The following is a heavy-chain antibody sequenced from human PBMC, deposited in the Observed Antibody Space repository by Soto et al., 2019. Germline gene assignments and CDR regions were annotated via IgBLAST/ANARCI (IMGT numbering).Heavy chain of an antibody. V-gene: IGHV4-59*01. CDR2: YYSGST. Sequence: QVQLQESGPGLVKPSETLSLTCVVSGASLSSFYYSGSTNYNPSLKSRVTISVDTSKNQFSLKLSSVTAADTAVYYCARTWGSTNDYWGRGTLVTVSS. J-gene: IGHJ4*02. D-gene: IGHD3-16*01. CDR1: GASLSS. CDR3: ARTWGSTNDY.